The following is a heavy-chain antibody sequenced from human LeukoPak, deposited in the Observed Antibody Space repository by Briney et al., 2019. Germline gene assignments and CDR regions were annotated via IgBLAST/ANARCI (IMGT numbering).Heavy chain of an antibody. CDR1: GFTFSSYW. J-gene: IGHJ3*02. CDR2: MNRDGSRT. Sequence: GRSLRLSCAASGFTFSSYWMHWVRQAPGKGLVWVSRMNRDGSRTNYADSVKGRFTISRDNAKNTLYLQMNSLRAEDTAVYHCTFSSYGDHVGVDAFDIWGQGTMVTVSS. D-gene: IGHD4/OR15-4a*01. CDR3: TFSSYGDHVGVDAFDI. V-gene: IGHV3-74*01.